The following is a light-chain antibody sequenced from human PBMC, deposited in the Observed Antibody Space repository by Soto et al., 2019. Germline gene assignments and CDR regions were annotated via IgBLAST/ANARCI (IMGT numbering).Light chain of an antibody. CDR2: GAS. CDR1: QSISSK. CDR3: QQYNTWRSIS. J-gene: IGKJ5*01. Sequence: EIVMTQSPATLSVSPGERATLSCRASQSISSKLAWYQQKPGQAPRLLIYGASTRATGIPVRFSGSGSGTDFTLTISSLQSEDFAVYYCQQYNTWRSISFGQGTRLEIK. V-gene: IGKV3-15*01.